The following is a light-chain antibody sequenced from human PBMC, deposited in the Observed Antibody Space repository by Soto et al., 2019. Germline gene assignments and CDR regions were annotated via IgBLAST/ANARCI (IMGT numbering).Light chain of an antibody. Sequence: QSVLTQPASVSGSPGQSITISCTGTSSDVGGYNYVSWYQQHPGKAPKFMIYDVSNRPSGVSNRFSGSKSGNTVSLTISGLQAEDEDDYYCSSYTTSNTRQIVFGTGTKVTVL. CDR1: SSDVGGYNY. CDR2: DVS. V-gene: IGLV2-14*01. J-gene: IGLJ1*01. CDR3: SSYTTSNTRQIV.